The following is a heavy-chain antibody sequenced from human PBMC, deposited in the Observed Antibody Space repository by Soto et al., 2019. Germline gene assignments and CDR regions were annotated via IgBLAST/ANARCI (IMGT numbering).Heavy chain of an antibody. J-gene: IGHJ4*02. CDR1: GGSISSYY. Sequence: QVQLQESGPGLVKPSETLSLTCTVSGGSISSYYWSWIRQPPGKGLEWIGYIYYSGSTNSNPSLKSRVTISVDTSKNQFSLKLSSVTAADTAVYYCARTLARRDGYYFDYWGQGTLVTVSS. CDR3: ARTLARRDGYYFDY. CDR2: IYYSGST. V-gene: IGHV4-59*08.